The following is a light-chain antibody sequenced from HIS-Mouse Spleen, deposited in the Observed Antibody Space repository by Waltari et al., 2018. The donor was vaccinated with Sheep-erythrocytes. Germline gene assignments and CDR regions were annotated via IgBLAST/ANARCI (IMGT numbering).Light chain of an antibody. J-gene: IGLJ1*01. CDR1: SSAVGGYNY. CDR3: CSYAGSYNHV. Sequence: QSALTQPRPVSGSPGQSVTISCTGTSSAVGGYNYFSWYQQYPGKAPKLMIYDVSKRPSGVPDRFSGSKSGNTASLTISGLQAEDEADYYCCSYAGSYNHVFATGTKVTVL. CDR2: DVS. V-gene: IGLV2-11*01.